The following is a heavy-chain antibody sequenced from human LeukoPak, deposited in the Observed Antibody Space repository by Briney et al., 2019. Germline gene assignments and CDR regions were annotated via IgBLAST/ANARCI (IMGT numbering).Heavy chain of an antibody. CDR3: ARVPGTYDYGMDV. CDR1: GDSVSSNSVA. Sequence: SQTLSLTCAISGDSVSSNSVAWNWIRQSPSRGLVWLGRTYYRSKWYYEYAVSVKSRIIINSDTSKNQFSLQLNSVTPEDTAVYYCARVPGTYDYGMDVWGQGTTVTVSS. D-gene: IGHD1-26*01. V-gene: IGHV6-1*01. J-gene: IGHJ6*02. CDR2: TYYRSKWYY.